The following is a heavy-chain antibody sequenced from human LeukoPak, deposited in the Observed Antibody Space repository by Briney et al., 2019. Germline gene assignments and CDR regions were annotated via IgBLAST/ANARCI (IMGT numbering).Heavy chain of an antibody. CDR2: ISYDGSNK. J-gene: IGHJ6*03. D-gene: IGHD1-26*01. CDR1: GFTFSSYA. CDR3: AKRRGSYERGFYYYYMDV. Sequence: GRSLRLSCAASGFTFSSYAMHWVRQAPGKGLEWVAVISYDGSNKYYADSVKGRFTISRDNSKNTLYLQMNSLRAEDTAVYYCAKRRGSYERGFYYYYMDVWGKGTTVTISS. V-gene: IGHV3-30*04.